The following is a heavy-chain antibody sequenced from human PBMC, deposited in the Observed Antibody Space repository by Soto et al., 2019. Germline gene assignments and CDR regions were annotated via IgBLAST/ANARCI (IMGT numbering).Heavy chain of an antibody. CDR2: IYYSGST. Sequence: QLQLQESGPGLVKPSETLSLTCTVSGGSISSSSYYWGWIRQPPGKGLEWIGSIYYSGSTYYNPSLRSRVTLSVATPKNPFSLTLSSVTAADTAVYSCARHPHRITISPGWGQGTLVTVSS. CDR3: ARHPHRITISPG. CDR1: GGSISSSSYY. J-gene: IGHJ4*02. D-gene: IGHD3-3*01. V-gene: IGHV4-39*01.